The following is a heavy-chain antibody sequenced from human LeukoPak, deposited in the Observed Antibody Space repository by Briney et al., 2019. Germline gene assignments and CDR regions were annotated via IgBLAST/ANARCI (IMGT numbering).Heavy chain of an antibody. D-gene: IGHD1-7*01. J-gene: IGHJ6*03. CDR2: INHSGST. CDR1: GGSFSGYY. V-gene: IGHV4-34*01. CDR3: ARGRRGWNFYYYYYMGV. Sequence: SETLSLTCAVYGGSFSGYYWSWIRQPPGKGLEWIGEINHSGSTNYNPSLKSRVTISVDTSKNQFSLKLSSVTAADTAVYYCARGRRGWNFYYYYYMGVWGKGTTVTVSS.